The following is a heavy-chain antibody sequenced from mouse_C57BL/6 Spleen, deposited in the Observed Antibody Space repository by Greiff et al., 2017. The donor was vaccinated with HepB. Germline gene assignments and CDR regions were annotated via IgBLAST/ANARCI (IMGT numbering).Heavy chain of an antibody. J-gene: IGHJ3*01. V-gene: IGHV5-4*03. Sequence: EVKLVESGGGLVKPGGSLKLSCAASGFTFSSYAMSWVRQTPEKRLEWVATISDGGSYTYYPDNVKGRFTISRDNAKNNLYLQMSHLKSEDTAMYYCARIEGHDYGAYWGQGTLVTVSA. CDR1: GFTFSSYA. CDR3: ARIEGHDYGAY. CDR2: ISDGGSYT. D-gene: IGHD2-4*01.